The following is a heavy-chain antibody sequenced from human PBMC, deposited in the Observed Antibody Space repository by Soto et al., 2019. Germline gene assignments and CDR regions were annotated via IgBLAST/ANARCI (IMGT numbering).Heavy chain of an antibody. J-gene: IGHJ4*02. Sequence: QITLKESGPTLVKPTQTLTLTCTFSGFSLNTNGVGVGWIRQPPRKALEWLALIYSNDDKRYTPSLKSRHTITKDSSEHQLVLTMTNVDPVDTATYFCAHRIGVAVDGDLSFSYWGQGTLVIVSS. V-gene: IGHV2-5*01. CDR2: IYSNDDK. D-gene: IGHD2-21*01. CDR3: AHRIGVAVDGDLSFSY. CDR1: GFSLNTNGVG.